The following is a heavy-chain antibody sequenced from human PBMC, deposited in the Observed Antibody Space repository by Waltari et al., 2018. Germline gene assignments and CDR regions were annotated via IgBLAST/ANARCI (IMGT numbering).Heavy chain of an antibody. CDR1: GGSISSGGYY. CDR3: ARGSRNSEFDY. Sequence: QVQLQESGPGLVKPSQTLSLTCTVSGGSISSGGYYWSWIRQHPGKGLGWIGYIYYSGSTYYNPSLKSRVTISVDTSKNQFSLRLSSVTAADTAVYYCARGSRNSEFDYWGQGTLVTVSS. CDR2: IYYSGST. D-gene: IGHD4-4*01. J-gene: IGHJ4*02. V-gene: IGHV4-31*03.